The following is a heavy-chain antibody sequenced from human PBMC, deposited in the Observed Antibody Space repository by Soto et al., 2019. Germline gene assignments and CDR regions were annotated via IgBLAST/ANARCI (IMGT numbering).Heavy chain of an antibody. D-gene: IGHD6-13*01. CDR3: ARDGAIHSSLYYYNIPKPFDY. V-gene: IGHV3-74*01. Sequence: GGSLRLSCAASGFTFSSYWMHWVRQAPGKGLVWVSRINSDGSSTSYADSVKGRFTISRDNAKNTLYLQMNSLRAEDTAVYYCARDGAIHSSLYYYNIPKPFDYWGQGTLVTVSS. CDR2: INSDGSST. CDR1: GFTFSSYW. J-gene: IGHJ4*02.